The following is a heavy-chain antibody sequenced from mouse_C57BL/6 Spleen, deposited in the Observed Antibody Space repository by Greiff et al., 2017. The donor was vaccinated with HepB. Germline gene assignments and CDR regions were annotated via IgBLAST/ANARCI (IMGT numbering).Heavy chain of an antibody. V-gene: IGHV5-4*01. CDR1: GFTVSSYA. CDR3: ARDEEKNYGYFCV. J-gene: IGHJ1*03. Sequence: EVKLMESGGGLVKPGGSLKLSCEASGFTVSSYAMSWVRQNPEKRLEWVATICDGCSNTYYPDNVKGRFTISRDKAQNKLYLQMSHLKSEDTAMYYCARDEEKNYGYFCVWGTGTTVTVSS. CDR2: ICDGCSNT.